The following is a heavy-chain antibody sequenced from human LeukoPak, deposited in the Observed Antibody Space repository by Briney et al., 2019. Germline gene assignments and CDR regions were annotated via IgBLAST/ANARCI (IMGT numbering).Heavy chain of an antibody. CDR2: TYYRSRWYF. V-gene: IGHV6-1*01. Sequence: SQTLSLTCAISGDXVSSNSVTWNWIRQSPSRGLEWLGRTYYRSRWYFDYAVSVNSRITINPDTSKNQFSLQLNSVTLEDTAVYYCARRGPAGSSSSGMDVWGQGTTVTVSS. CDR3: ARRGPAGSSSSGMDV. J-gene: IGHJ6*02. CDR1: GDXVSSNSVT. D-gene: IGHD6-6*01.